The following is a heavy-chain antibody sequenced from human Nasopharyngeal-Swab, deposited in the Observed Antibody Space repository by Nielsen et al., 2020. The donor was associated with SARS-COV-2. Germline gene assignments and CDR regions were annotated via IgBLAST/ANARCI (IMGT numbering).Heavy chain of an antibody. V-gene: IGHV4-59*01. CDR1: GGSISSYY. Sequence: SETLSLTCTVSGGSISSYYWSWIRQPPGKGLEWIGYIFHSGSTNYNPSLKSRVTISVDTSKNQFSLRLSSVTAADTAVYYCGRVAAAGTCDYWGQGTLVTVSS. CDR3: GRVAAAGTCDY. CDR2: IFHSGST. J-gene: IGHJ4*02. D-gene: IGHD6-13*01.